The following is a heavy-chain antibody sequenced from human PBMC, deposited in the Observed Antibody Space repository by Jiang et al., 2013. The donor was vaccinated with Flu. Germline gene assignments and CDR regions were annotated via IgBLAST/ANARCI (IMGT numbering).Heavy chain of an antibody. V-gene: IGHV3-30*03. Sequence: RLSCAGSGFSFHSHGMHWVRQAPGKGLEWVAVATYDGAERHYGDLVKGRFTISRDTSKNILYLQMDSLRVDDTAIYYCVREQGFGPWRTADYWGQGTLVTVSS. CDR2: ATYDGAER. CDR3: VREQGFGPWRTADY. D-gene: IGHD3-16*01. J-gene: IGHJ4*02. CDR1: GFSFHSHG.